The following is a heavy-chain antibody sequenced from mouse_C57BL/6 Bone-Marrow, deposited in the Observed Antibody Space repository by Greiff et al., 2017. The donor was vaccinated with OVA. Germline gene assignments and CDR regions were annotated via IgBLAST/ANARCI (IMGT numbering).Heavy chain of an antibody. J-gene: IGHJ3*01. CDR2: ISDGGSYT. CDR1: GFTFSSYA. Sequence: EVQVVESGGGLVKPGGSLKLSCAASGFTFSSYAMSWVRQTPEKRLEWVATISDGGSYTYYPDNVKGRFTISRDNAKNNLYLQMSHLKSEDTAMYYCARERDYDGYYAWFAYWGQGTLVTVSA. V-gene: IGHV5-4*01. D-gene: IGHD2-3*01. CDR3: ARERDYDGYYAWFAY.